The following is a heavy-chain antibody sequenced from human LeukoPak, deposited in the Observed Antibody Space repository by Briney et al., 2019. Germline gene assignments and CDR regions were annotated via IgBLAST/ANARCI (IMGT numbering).Heavy chain of an antibody. Sequence: SETLSLTCAVYGGSFSGYYWSWIRQPPGKGLEWIGNIYFRGSTYYNPSLKSRVAISVDTSKNQFSLKLSSVTAADTAVYYCARRGPPRTMLRGVKSGWFDPWGQGTLVTVSS. CDR1: GGSFSGYY. V-gene: IGHV4-34*01. CDR2: IYFRGST. J-gene: IGHJ5*02. D-gene: IGHD3-10*01. CDR3: ARRGPPRTMLRGVKSGWFDP.